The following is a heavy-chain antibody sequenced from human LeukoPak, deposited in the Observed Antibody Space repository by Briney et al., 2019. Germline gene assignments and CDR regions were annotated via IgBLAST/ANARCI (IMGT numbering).Heavy chain of an antibody. J-gene: IGHJ4*02. D-gene: IGHD5-18*01. CDR1: GFTFSSYE. V-gene: IGHV3-21*01. Sequence: PGGSLRLSCAASGFTFSSYEMNWVRQAPGKGLEWVSSISTSSSYIYYADSVKGRFTISRDNAKNSLYLQMHSLRAEDTAVYYCARAAGGYNYGPFDNWGQGTLVTVSS. CDR3: ARAAGGYNYGPFDN. CDR2: ISTSSSYI.